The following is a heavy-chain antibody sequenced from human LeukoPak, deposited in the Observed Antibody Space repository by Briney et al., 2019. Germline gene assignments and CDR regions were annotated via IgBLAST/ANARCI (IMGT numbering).Heavy chain of an antibody. V-gene: IGHV3-7*01. J-gene: IGHJ4*02. D-gene: IGHD1-1*01. Sequence: HPGGSLRLSCAASGFPFSSYWMSWVRQAPGKGLEWVANIKQDGSDKYYVDSVKGRFTISRDNAKNSLYLQLNSLRADDTAVYYCARLTGTTGFDYWSQGTLVTVSS. CDR2: IKQDGSDK. CDR1: GFPFSSYW. CDR3: ARLTGTTGFDY.